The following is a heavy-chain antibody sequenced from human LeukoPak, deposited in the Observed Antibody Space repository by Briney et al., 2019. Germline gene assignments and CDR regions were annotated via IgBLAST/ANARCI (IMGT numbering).Heavy chain of an antibody. CDR1: GFTFSSYS. D-gene: IGHD6-13*01. CDR2: ISSSSSYI. Sequence: GGSLRLSCAASGFTFSSYSMNWVRQAPGKGLEWVSSISSSSSYIYYADSVKGRFTISRDNAKNSLYLQMNSLRAEDTAVYYCARDGIAAAGQHFHYHYYYMDVWGKGTTVTVSS. CDR3: ARDGIAAAGQHFHYHYYYMDV. J-gene: IGHJ6*03. V-gene: IGHV3-21*01.